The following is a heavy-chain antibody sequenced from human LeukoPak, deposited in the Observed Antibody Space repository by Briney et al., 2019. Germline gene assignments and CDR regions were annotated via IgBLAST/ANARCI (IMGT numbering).Heavy chain of an antibody. CDR3: AGGPTVTTSSFDY. Sequence: TGGSLRLSCAASGFTFSSYAMHWVRQAPGRGLEWVAVISYDGSNKYYADSVKGRFTISRDNSKNTLYLQMNSLRAEDTAVYYCAGGPTVTTSSFDYWGQGTLVTVSS. D-gene: IGHD4-17*01. CDR2: ISYDGSNK. CDR1: GFTFSSYA. V-gene: IGHV3-30-3*01. J-gene: IGHJ4*02.